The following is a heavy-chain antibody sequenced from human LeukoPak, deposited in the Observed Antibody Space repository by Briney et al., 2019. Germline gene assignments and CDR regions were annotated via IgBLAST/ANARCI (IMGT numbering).Heavy chain of an antibody. J-gene: IGHJ5*01. Sequence: GGSLRLSCAASGFLFANHWMSWVRQAPGKGLEWVADIKQGGSEKLYVDSVKGRFTIFRDDAKNSLSLQMDSLRPEDTAVYYCARGPPYGSRSDFLDSWGQGTLVTVSS. CDR1: GFLFANHW. CDR3: ARGPPYGSRSDFLDS. V-gene: IGHV3-7*01. D-gene: IGHD3-10*01. CDR2: IKQGGSEK.